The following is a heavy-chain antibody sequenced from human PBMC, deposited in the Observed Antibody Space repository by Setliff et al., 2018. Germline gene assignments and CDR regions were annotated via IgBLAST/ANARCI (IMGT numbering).Heavy chain of an antibody. J-gene: IGHJ4*02. Sequence: ASVKVSCKASGYTFTSYGVHWVRQAPGQRLEWMGWINAANGNTKYSQKFQGRVTITRDTSASTAFMELSSLRSEDSSMYYCARGQTVGPNSGKDYWGQGTLVTVSS. CDR2: INAANGNT. CDR1: GYTFTSYG. V-gene: IGHV1-3*01. D-gene: IGHD1-26*01. CDR3: ARGQTVGPNSGKDY.